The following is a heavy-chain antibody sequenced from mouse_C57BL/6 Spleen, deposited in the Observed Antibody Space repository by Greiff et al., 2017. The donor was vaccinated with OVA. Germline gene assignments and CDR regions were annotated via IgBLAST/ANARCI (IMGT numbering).Heavy chain of an antibody. CDR3: ARGGVPGYFDV. V-gene: IGHV1-85*01. J-gene: IGHJ1*03. CDR1: GYTFTSYD. Sequence: QVHVKQSGPELVKPGASVKLSCKASGYTFTSYDINWVKQRPGQGLEWIGWIYPRDGSTKYNEKFKGKATLTVDTSSSTAYMELHSLTSEDSAVYFCARGGVPGYFDVWGTGTTVTVSS. CDR2: IYPRDGST.